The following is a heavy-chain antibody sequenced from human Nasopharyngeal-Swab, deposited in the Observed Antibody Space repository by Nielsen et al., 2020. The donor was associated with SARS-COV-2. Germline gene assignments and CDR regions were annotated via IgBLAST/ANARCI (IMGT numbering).Heavy chain of an antibody. Sequence: ASVKVSCKASADTFTGSYIHWVRQAPGQGLEWMGWITVYSGHTKYAQNFQGRVTMTTETSTSTAFMELRSLRSGDTAVYYCAREGTHYDTSGYFPDYWGQGTLVTVSS. CDR2: ITVYSGHT. V-gene: IGHV1-18*04. J-gene: IGHJ4*02. D-gene: IGHD3-22*01. CDR1: ADTFTGSY. CDR3: AREGTHYDTSGYFPDY.